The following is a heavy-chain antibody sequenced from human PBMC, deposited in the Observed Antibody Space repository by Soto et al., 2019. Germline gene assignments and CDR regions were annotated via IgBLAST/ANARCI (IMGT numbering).Heavy chain of an antibody. Sequence: QVHLVESGGGLVKPGGSLRLSCAVSGFTFSDYYMSWIRQAPGKGLEWVAYISSGGTTIYYGDSVKGRFAISRDNAKNSLYLQMNSLGAEDTAVYYCARDYDILTGYSPFDYWGQGTLVTVSS. CDR3: ARDYDILTGYSPFDY. V-gene: IGHV3-11*01. CDR1: GFTFSDYY. J-gene: IGHJ4*02. CDR2: ISSGGTTI. D-gene: IGHD3-9*01.